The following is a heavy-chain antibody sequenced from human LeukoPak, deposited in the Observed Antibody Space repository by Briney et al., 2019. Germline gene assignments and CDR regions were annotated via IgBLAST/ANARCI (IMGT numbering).Heavy chain of an antibody. CDR1: GFTFSSYD. V-gene: IGHV3-13*04. D-gene: IGHD6-19*01. Sequence: GGSLRLSCAASGFTFSSYDMHWVRQTTGKGLEWVSAIGTAGDTYYTASVKGRFTISRENAKNSLSLQMNSLRAGDTAVYYCARVARKDTSGWYYFDYWGQGTVVTVSS. CDR3: ARVARKDTSGWYYFDY. CDR2: IGTAGDT. J-gene: IGHJ4*02.